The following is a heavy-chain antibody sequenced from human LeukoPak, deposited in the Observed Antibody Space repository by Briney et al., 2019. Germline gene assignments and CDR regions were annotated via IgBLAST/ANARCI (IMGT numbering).Heavy chain of an antibody. CDR2: IKSETDGATT. D-gene: IGHD3-10*01. CDR3: TVDPAQVPPVISYYYYYMDV. J-gene: IGHJ6*03. V-gene: IGHV3-15*01. CDR1: GFTFRNAW. Sequence: GGSLRLSCVASGFTFRNAWMSWVRQAPGKGLEWVGRIKSETDGATTDYAAPVKGRFTFSRDDSKNTLYLQMNSLKTEDTAVYYCTVDPAQVPPVISYYYYYMDVWGKGTTVTVSS.